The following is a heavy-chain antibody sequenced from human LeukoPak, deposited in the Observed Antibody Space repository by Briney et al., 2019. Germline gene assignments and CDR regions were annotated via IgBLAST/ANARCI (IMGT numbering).Heavy chain of an antibody. Sequence: GGSLRLSCAASGFSLSNTWMSWVRQAPGKGLEWVGRIKGKSDGGTTDYAAPVNGRFSISRDDSQNTLYEHMSSLTSEDTAIYYCTTNSGGYGVDVWGKGTTVTVSS. J-gene: IGHJ6*04. CDR3: TTNSGGYGVDV. V-gene: IGHV3-15*01. CDR1: GFSLSNTW. CDR2: IKGKSDGGTT. D-gene: IGHD1-26*01.